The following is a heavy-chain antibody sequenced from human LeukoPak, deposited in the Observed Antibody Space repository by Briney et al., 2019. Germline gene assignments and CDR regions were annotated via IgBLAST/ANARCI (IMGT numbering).Heavy chain of an antibody. CDR2: IRDSGEA. D-gene: IGHD3/OR15-3a*01. J-gene: IGHJ5*02. CDR3: ARDRAATQDWVEFDP. CDR1: GFRVSDYY. V-gene: IGHV3-66*03. Sequence: QPGGSLRLSCAVSGFRVSDYYMSWVRQAPGKGLGWVGLIRDSGEAFYADFARGRFAISRDESENTLYLQMNSLRVEDTAVYFCARDRAATQDWVEFDPWGQGTPVIVCS.